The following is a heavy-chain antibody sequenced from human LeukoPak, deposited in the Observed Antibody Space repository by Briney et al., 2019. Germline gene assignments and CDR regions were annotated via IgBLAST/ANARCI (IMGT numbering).Heavy chain of an antibody. V-gene: IGHV3-7*01. CDR2: IKQDGSER. J-gene: IGHJ6*02. D-gene: IGHD3-10*01. Sequence: GGSLRLSCAASGFTFSNYWMSWVRQAPGKGLEWVANIKQDGSERYYVDSVKGRFTISRDNAKNSLYLQMNSLRAEDTAVYYCAKVETRVLYYYYYGMDVWGQGTTVTVSS. CDR3: AKVETRVLYYYYYGMDV. CDR1: GFTFSNYW.